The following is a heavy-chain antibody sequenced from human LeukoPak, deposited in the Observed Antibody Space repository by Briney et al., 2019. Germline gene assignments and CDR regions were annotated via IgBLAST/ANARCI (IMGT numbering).Heavy chain of an antibody. CDR3: ASGCSSTSCYRFLGWFDP. V-gene: IGHV1-69*05. J-gene: IGHJ5*02. CDR2: IIPIFGTA. Sequence: ASVKVSCKASGGTFISYAISWVRQAPGQGLEWMGGIIPIFGTANYAQKFQGRVTITTDESTSTAYMELSSLRSEDTAVYYCASGCSSTSCYRFLGWFDPWGQGTLVTVSS. CDR1: GGTFISYA. D-gene: IGHD2-2*01.